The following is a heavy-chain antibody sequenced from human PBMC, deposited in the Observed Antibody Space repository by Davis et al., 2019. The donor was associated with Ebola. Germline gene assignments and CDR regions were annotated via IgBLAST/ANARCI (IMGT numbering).Heavy chain of an antibody. CDR3: VRAGPNFDY. CDR2: INGDSAYF. J-gene: IGHJ4*02. CDR1: GFTFSTYG. D-gene: IGHD6-13*01. V-gene: IGHV3-21*03. Sequence: GESLKISCAASGFTFSTYGMNWVRQAPGKGLEWVSSINGDSAYFFYGDSVKGRFTISRDNARNSLFLQMNNLRTEDTAVYYCVRAGPNFDYWGQGTPVTVSS.